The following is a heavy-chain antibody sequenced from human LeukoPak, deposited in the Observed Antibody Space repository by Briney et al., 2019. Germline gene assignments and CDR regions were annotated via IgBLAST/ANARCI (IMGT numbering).Heavy chain of an antibody. Sequence: PSETLSLTCTVSGYSMKSGYYWGWIRQSPGKGLEWIGSIYHSGSTYYNPSLKSRVTISVDTSKNQFSLKLSSVTAADTAVYYCARILGYCSGGSCRKADYYMDVWGKGTTVTVSS. CDR2: IYHSGST. CDR3: ARILGYCSGGSCRKADYYMDV. CDR1: GYSMKSGYY. D-gene: IGHD2-15*01. J-gene: IGHJ6*03. V-gene: IGHV4-38-2*02.